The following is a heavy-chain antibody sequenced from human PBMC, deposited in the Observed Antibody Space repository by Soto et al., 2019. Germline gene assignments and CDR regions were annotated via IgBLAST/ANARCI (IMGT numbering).Heavy chain of an antibody. D-gene: IGHD3-16*02. CDR2: ISGSGGST. V-gene: IGHV3-23*01. J-gene: IGHJ5*02. CDR1: GFTFSSYA. Sequence: GGSLRLSCAASGFTFSSYAMSWVRQAPGKGLEWVSAISGSGGSTYYADSVKGRFTISRDNSKNTLYLQMNSLRAEDTAVYYCAKGPITFGGVIVPNWFDPWGQGTLVTVSS. CDR3: AKGPITFGGVIVPNWFDP.